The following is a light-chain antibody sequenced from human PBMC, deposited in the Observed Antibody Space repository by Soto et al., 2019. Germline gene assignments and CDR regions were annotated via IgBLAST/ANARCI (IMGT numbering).Light chain of an antibody. CDR3: QQRGA. CDR2: DAS. V-gene: IGKV3-11*01. J-gene: IGKJ2*01. Sequence: EVVLTQSPATLSLSPGERATLSCRASQSVDSSLAWYQQKLGQAPRLLIYDASNSATGIPGRFSGSGSGTAFTRTISSLEPEDFAVYYCQQRGAFGQGTKVEIK. CDR1: QSVDSS.